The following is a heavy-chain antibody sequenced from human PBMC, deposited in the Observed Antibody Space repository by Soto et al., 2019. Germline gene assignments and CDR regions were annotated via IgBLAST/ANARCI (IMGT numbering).Heavy chain of an antibody. CDR3: AKDARATYGMDV. J-gene: IGHJ6*02. CDR1: GFTFSNYA. V-gene: IGHV3-23*01. CDR2: ISGSGGST. Sequence: EVQLLESGGGLVQPGESLRLSCAASGFTFSNYAMSWVRQAPGKGLEWVSTISGSGGSTYYADSVKGRFTISRDNSKNTLYLQMNSLRAEDTAVYYCAKDARATYGMDVWGQGTTVTVSS.